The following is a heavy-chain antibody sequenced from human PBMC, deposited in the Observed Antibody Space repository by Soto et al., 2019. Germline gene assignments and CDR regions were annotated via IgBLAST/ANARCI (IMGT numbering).Heavy chain of an antibody. CDR2: INHSGST. CDR3: ARADFGVVIRIRSGWFVP. CDR1: GGSFSGDY. D-gene: IGHD3-3*01. V-gene: IGHV4-34*01. J-gene: IGHJ5*02. Sequence: SETLSLTCAVYGGSFSGDYWSWIRQPPGKGLEWIGEINHSGSTNYNPSLKSRVTISVDTSKNQFSLKLSSVTAADTAVYYCARADFGVVIRIRSGWFVPWGQGTLVTVSS.